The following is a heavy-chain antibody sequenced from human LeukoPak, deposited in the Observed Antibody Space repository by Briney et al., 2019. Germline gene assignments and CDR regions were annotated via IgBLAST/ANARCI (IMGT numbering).Heavy chain of an antibody. CDR2: IYSCGST. J-gene: IGHJ1*01. V-gene: IGHV3-53*01. D-gene: IGHD2-2*01. CDR1: GFTVSSNY. CDR3: AQVLKNQLTLITY. Sequence: GGSLRLTCAASGFTVSSNYKSWVRQPPGKGLELVSVIYSCGSTYYADNVKGRFPISRDNSKNTLYLRMNSLRAEDTAVYFSAQVLKNQLTLITYWGQATLVTVSA.